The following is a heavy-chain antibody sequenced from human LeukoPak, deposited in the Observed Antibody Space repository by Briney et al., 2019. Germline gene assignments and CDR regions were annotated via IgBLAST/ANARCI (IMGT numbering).Heavy chain of an antibody. CDR3: ARERKIAAASYYFDY. J-gene: IGHJ4*02. V-gene: IGHV1-69*06. CDR1: GYTFTSYD. Sequence: ASVRVSCKASGYTFTSYDINWVRQAPGQGLEWMGGIIPIFGTANYAQKFQGRVTITADKSTSTAYMELSSLRSEDTAVYYCARERKIAAASYYFDYWGQGTLVTVSS. CDR2: IIPIFGTA. D-gene: IGHD6-13*01.